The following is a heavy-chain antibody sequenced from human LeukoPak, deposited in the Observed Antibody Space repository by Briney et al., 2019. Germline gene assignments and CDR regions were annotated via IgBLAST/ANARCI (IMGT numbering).Heavy chain of an antibody. V-gene: IGHV4-59*08. J-gene: IGHJ3*02. CDR2: MYYSGNT. Sequence: SETCPLTCTVSGGSISSYDWSWIRQPPGKGLEWIGYMYYSGNTNYNTRVTIPVDTSKNQFSLKLSSVTAADTAVYYCAGGVHNGAFDIWGQGTLVTVSS. CDR3: AGGVHNGAFDI. CDR1: GGSISSYD. D-gene: IGHD1-14*01.